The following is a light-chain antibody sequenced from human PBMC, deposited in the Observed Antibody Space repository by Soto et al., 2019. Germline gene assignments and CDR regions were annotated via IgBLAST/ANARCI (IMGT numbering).Light chain of an antibody. CDR2: DVS. J-gene: IGLJ2*01. CDR1: TSDVGGYNY. V-gene: IGLV2-14*01. Sequence: QSVLTQPASVSGSPGQSITISCTGTTSDVGGYNYVSWYQQHPGKAPKLLIYDVSNRPSGVANRFSGSKSGNTASLTISGLQAEDEADYYCSSYTISSPLYLVFGGGTKLTVL. CDR3: SSYTISSPLYLV.